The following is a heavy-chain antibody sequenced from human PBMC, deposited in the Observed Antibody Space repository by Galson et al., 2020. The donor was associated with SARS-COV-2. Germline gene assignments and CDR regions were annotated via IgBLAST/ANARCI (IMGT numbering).Heavy chain of an antibody. CDR2: ISYDGSNK. Sequence: GGSLRLSCAASGFTFSTYGMHWVRQAPGKGLEWVAVISYDGSNKYYADSVKGRFTISRDNTKNTLYLQMNSLRAEDTAMFYCAKDKGMSGGYGGPFDYWGQGTLVTVSS. D-gene: IGHD1-26*01. CDR3: AKDKGMSGGYGGPFDY. V-gene: IGHV3-30*18. J-gene: IGHJ4*02. CDR1: GFTFSTYG.